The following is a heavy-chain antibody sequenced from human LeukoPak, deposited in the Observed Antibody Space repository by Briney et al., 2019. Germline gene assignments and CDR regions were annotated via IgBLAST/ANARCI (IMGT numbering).Heavy chain of an antibody. D-gene: IGHD2-15*01. CDR1: GGSISSGDYH. Sequence: SETLSLTCTVSGGSISSGDYHWSWIRQPPGKGLEWIGYIYYSGSTYYNPSLKSRVTISVDTSKNQFSLKLSSVTAADTAVYYCARVIPYCSGGSCYLSWFDPWGQGTLVTVSS. CDR2: IYYSGST. V-gene: IGHV4-30-4*01. CDR3: ARVIPYCSGGSCYLSWFDP. J-gene: IGHJ5*02.